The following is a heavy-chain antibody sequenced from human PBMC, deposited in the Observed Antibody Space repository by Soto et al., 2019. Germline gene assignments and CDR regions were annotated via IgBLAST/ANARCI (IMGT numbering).Heavy chain of an antibody. CDR2: MNPNSGNT. D-gene: IGHD4-4*01. CDR3: ARAVKTVTTARTNWFDP. CDR1: GFTFTSYD. Sequence: ASVKVSCKASGFTFTSYDINWVRQATGQGLEWMGWMNPNSGNTGYAQKLQGRVTMTRNTSINTAYMELSSLRSEDTAVYYCARAVKTVTTARTNWFDPWGQGTLVTVSS. V-gene: IGHV1-8*01. J-gene: IGHJ5*02.